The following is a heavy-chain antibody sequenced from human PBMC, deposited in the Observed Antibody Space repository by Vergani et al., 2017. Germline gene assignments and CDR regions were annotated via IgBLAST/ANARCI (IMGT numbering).Heavy chain of an antibody. D-gene: IGHD6-19*01. CDR3: AREIGLAVAGSLYWGSYYYYGMDV. CDR2: IRSKAYGGTT. Sequence: EVQLVESGGGLVQPGRSLRLSCTASGFTFGDYAMSWVRQAPGKGLEWVGFIRSKAYGGTTEYAASVKGRFTISRDDSKSIAYLQMNSLKTEDTAVYYCAREIGLAVAGSLYWGSYYYYGMDVWGQGTTVTVSS. V-gene: IGHV3-49*04. J-gene: IGHJ6*02. CDR1: GFTFGDYA.